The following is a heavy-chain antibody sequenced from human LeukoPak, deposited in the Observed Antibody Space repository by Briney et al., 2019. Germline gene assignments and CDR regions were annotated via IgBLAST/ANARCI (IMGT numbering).Heavy chain of an antibody. J-gene: IGHJ5*02. D-gene: IGHD4-17*01. CDR2: INNGRST. V-gene: IGHV4-34*01. CDR1: GVSFSGYY. Sequence: SETLSRTCAGYGVSFSGYYWSWIRQPPGNGLEGFGEINNGRSTNYNPSLKSRVTMSVDTSKNQFSLKLSAVTAADTAVYYCARDLYGDYADWFDPWGQGTLVTVSS. CDR3: ARDLYGDYADWFDP.